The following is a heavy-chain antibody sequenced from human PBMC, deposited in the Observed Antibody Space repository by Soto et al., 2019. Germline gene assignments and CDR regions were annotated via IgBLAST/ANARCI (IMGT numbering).Heavy chain of an antibody. D-gene: IGHD4-17*01. CDR2: INHRGST. Sequence: QVQLQQWGAGLLKPSETLSLTCAVYGGSLRDYYWSWIRQSPGKGLEWIGEINHRGSTTYNPSLTRRVTMSLDTSKNQFSLELRSVTPADTAVYYCARLVYGDFDYWGQGSLVTVSS. J-gene: IGHJ4*02. CDR3: ARLVYGDFDY. CDR1: GGSLRDYY. V-gene: IGHV4-34*02.